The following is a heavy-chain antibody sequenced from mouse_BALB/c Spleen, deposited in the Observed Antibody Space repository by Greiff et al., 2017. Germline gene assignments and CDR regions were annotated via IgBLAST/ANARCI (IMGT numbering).Heavy chain of an antibody. Sequence: EVNVVESGGGLVQPGGSRKLSCAASGFTFSSFGMHWVRQAPEKGLEWVAYISSGSSTIYYADTVKGRFTISRDNPKNTLFLQMTSLRSEDTAMYYCARSMITVDYWGQGTTLTVSS. CDR1: GFTFSSFG. D-gene: IGHD2-4*01. CDR2: ISSGSSTI. CDR3: ARSMITVDY. V-gene: IGHV5-17*02. J-gene: IGHJ2*01.